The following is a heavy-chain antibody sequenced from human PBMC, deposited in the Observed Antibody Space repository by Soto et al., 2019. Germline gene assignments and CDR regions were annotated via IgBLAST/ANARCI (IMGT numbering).Heavy chain of an antibody. J-gene: IGHJ3*02. CDR3: ARDTETLGPRANDALDI. CDR1: DYTFSTYT. D-gene: IGHD3-3*02. CDR2: INAGSGNT. Sequence: ASVTVSCKAADYTFSTYTMNWVRQAPGRSLEWMGWINAGSGNTKYSQNFQGRVSITRDTSASTVYMELAGLKSEDTAVYYCARDTETLGPRANDALDIWGQGTRGTVS. V-gene: IGHV1-3*01.